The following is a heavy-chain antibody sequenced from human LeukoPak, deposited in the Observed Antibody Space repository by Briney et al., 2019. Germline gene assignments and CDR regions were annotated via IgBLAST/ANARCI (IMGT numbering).Heavy chain of an antibody. J-gene: IGHJ5*01. V-gene: IGHV1-2*02. D-gene: IGHD1-7*01. CDR3: ASGISGTTGFDS. Sequence: ASVKVSCKASGYTFTTYGISWVRQAPGQGLEWMGWINPKNGGTKYAEKFQDRVTMTRDTSISTAYMELSRLRSDDTAVYSCASGISGTTGFDSWGQGTLVTVSS. CDR1: GYTFTTYG. CDR2: INPKNGGT.